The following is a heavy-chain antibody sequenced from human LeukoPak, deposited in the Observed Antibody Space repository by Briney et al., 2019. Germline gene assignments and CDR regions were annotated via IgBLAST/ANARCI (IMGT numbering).Heavy chain of an antibody. J-gene: IGHJ4*02. V-gene: IGHV3-30-3*01. CDR3: VRRMDYIDY. CDR2: ISYNGNNE. Sequence: PGGSLRLSCAASGFTFSDYSLHWVRQAPGKGLEWVALISYNGNNEYYADSVKGRFTISRDSSKNTLYLQMNSLRVEDTAMYYCVRRMDYIDYWGQGTLVTVSS. CDR1: GFTFSDYS. D-gene: IGHD2-8*01.